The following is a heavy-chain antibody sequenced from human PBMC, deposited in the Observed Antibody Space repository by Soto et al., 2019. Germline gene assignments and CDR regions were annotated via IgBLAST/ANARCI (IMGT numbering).Heavy chain of an antibody. Sequence: GGSLRLSCVASGFTFSDFWMSWVRQAPGKGLEWVATIKKDGTEKYYMDSVKGRFSLSRDNSKNTLYLQMNSLRAEDTAVYYCATGSLSYYYDSSGYRIDYWGQGTLVTVSS. CDR3: ATGSLSYYYDSSGYRIDY. D-gene: IGHD3-22*01. CDR1: GFTFSDFW. J-gene: IGHJ4*02. CDR2: IKKDGTEK. V-gene: IGHV3-7*03.